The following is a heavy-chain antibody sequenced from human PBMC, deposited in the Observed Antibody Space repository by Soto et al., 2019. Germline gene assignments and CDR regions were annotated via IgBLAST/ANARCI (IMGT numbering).Heavy chain of an antibody. CDR3: ARSGNAGAVDY. D-gene: IGHD1-26*01. CDR2: TYYRSKWYN. J-gene: IGHJ4*02. V-gene: IGHV6-1*01. Sequence: SQTLSLTCAISGDSVSSKSAAWNWIRQSASRGLEWLGRTYYRSKWYNEYAVSLKGRITINPDTSKNQFSLQLNSVTPEDTAVYYCARSGNAGAVDYWGQGTLVTVSS. CDR1: GDSVSSKSAA.